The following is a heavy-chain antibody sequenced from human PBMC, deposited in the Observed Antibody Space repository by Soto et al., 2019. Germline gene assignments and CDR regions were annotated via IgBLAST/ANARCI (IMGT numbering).Heavy chain of an antibody. J-gene: IGHJ4*02. V-gene: IGHV3-9*01. CDR3: GKDLTTIVRMCDY. Sequence: EVQLVESGGALVQPGRSLRLSCAASGFTFDDYAMHWVRQAPGKGPEWVSGIRWNSASIGYADSVKGRFTISRDNAKKALYLQMNSLRPEDTAVYFCGKDLTTIVRMCDYWGQGTLVTVSS. D-gene: IGHD3-10*01. CDR2: IRWNSASI. CDR1: GFTFDDYA.